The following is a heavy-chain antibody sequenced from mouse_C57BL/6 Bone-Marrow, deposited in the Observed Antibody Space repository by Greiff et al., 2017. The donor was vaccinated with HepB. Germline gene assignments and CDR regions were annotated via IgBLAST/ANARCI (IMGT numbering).Heavy chain of an antibody. D-gene: IGHD1-1*01. CDR3: ARVVLRYYFDY. CDR2: ISDGGSYT. CDR1: GFTFSSYA. J-gene: IGHJ2*01. Sequence: EVQRVESGGGLVKPGGSLKLSCAASGFTFSSYAMSWVRQTPEKRLEWVATISDGGSYTYYPDKVKGRFTISRDNAKNNLYLQMSHLKSEDTAMYYCARVVLRYYFDYWGQGTTLTVSS. V-gene: IGHV5-4*01.